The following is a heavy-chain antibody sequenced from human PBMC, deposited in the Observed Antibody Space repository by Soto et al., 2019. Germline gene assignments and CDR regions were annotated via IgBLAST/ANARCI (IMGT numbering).Heavy chain of an antibody. V-gene: IGHV4-4*07. CDR2: IYTSGST. J-gene: IGHJ3*02. CDR1: GGSISSYY. D-gene: IGHD2-8*01. Sequence: SETLSLTCTVSGGSISSYYWSWIRQPAGKGLEWIGRIYTSGSTNYNPSLKSRVTMSVDTSKNQFSLKLSSVTAADTAVYYCARDCTNGVCSEGAFDIWGPGTLVTVSS. CDR3: ARDCTNGVCSEGAFDI.